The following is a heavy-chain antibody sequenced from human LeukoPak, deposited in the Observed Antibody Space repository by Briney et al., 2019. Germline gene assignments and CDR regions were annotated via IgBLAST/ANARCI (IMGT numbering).Heavy chain of an antibody. Sequence: SGGSLRLSCAASGFTFSSYAMHWVRQAPGKGLEWVAVISYDGSNKYYADSVKGRFTISRDNSKNTLYLQMNSLRAEDTAVYYCARVVVIAAAGDAFDIWGQGTMVTVSS. CDR2: ISYDGSNK. CDR1: GFTFSSYA. CDR3: ARVVVIAAAGDAFDI. J-gene: IGHJ3*02. D-gene: IGHD6-13*01. V-gene: IGHV3-30-3*01.